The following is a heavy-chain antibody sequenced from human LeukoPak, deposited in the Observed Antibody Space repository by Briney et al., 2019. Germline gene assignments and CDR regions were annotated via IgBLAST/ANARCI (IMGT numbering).Heavy chain of an antibody. J-gene: IGHJ4*02. Sequence: GQALQISCQGSRYGFTIYWIGWARPVPGKGLEWMGIIYSGDSDTRYSPSFEGQVTISADKSSSTAYLQWSSLKASDTALYYCARRGSQGYSYEVWGQGTLVTVSS. CDR1: RYGFTIYW. CDR2: IYSGDSDT. CDR3: ARRGSQGYSYEV. V-gene: IGHV5-51*01. D-gene: IGHD5-18*01.